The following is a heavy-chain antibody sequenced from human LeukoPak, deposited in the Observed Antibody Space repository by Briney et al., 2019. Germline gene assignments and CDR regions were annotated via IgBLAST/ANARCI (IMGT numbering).Heavy chain of an antibody. CDR1: GFTFSSYS. CDR2: ISSSSSYI. Sequence: GGSLRLSCAASGFTFSSYSMNWVRQAPGKGLEWVSSISSSSSYIYYADSVKGRFTISRDNAKNSLYLQMNSLRAEDTAVYYCARGQSVVRETTTAFDYRGQGTLVTVSS. J-gene: IGHJ4*02. D-gene: IGHD4-17*01. CDR3: ARGQSVVRETTTAFDY. V-gene: IGHV3-21*01.